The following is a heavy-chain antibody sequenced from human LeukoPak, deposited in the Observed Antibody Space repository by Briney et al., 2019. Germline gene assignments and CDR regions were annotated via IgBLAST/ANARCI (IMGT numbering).Heavy chain of an antibody. CDR3: ARDQEGFDY. J-gene: IGHJ4*02. CDR2: IYPRDGST. V-gene: IGHV1-46*01. Sequence: ASVKVSCKASGYTFTSNYIHWVRQAPGQGLEWMGMIYPRDGSTSYAQKFQGRVTVTRDTSTSTVHMELSGLRSEDTAVYYCARDQEGFDYWGQGTLVTASS. CDR1: GYTFTSNY.